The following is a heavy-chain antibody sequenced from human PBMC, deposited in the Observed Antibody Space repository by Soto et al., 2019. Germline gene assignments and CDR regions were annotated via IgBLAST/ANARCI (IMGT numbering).Heavy chain of an antibody. CDR1: GDTFNFYS. CDR3: ASSYGSGYRGFDY. J-gene: IGHJ4*02. Sequence: QVQLVQSGAEVKRPGSWVKVSCKASGDTFNFYSITWVRQAPGVGLEWMGRVNPIVSMSNYAQKFQGRVTMTADKSTSTAYMELSSLRSEDTATYYCASSYGSGYRGFDYWGQGALVTVSS. CDR2: VNPIVSMS. D-gene: IGHD3-10*01. V-gene: IGHV1-69*02.